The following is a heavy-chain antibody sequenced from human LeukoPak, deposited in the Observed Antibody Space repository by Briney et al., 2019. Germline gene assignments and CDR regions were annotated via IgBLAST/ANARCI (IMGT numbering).Heavy chain of an antibody. V-gene: IGHV1-2*02. CDR1: GYTFTGYY. J-gene: IGHJ5*02. D-gene: IGHD2-2*01. CDR2: INPNSGGT. CDR3: ARGEEAYQLLFNNWFDP. Sequence: GASVKVSCKASGYTFTGYYMHWVRQAPGQGLEWMGWINPNSGGTNYAQKFQGRVTMTRDTSISTAYMELSRLRSDDTAVYYCARGEEAYQLLFNNWFDPWGQGTLVTVSS.